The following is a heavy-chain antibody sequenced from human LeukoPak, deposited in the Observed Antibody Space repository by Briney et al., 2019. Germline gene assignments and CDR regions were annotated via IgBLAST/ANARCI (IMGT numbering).Heavy chain of an antibody. CDR3: ARDDTDIVVVPAALAKGAFDI. Sequence: ASVKVSCKASGYTFTGYYMHWVRQAPGQGLEWMGWINPNSGGTNYAQKFQGRVTMTRDTSISTAYMELSRLRSDDTAVYYCARDDTDIVVVPAALAKGAFDIWGQGTMVTVSS. CDR1: GYTFTGYY. J-gene: IGHJ3*02. V-gene: IGHV1-2*02. CDR2: INPNSGGT. D-gene: IGHD2-2*01.